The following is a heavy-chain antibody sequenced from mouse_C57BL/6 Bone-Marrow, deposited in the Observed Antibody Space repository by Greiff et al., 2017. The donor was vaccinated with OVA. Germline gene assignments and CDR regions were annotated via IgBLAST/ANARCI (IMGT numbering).Heavy chain of an antibody. Sequence: EVQGVESGGDLVKPGGSLKLSCAASGFTFSSYGMSWVRQTPDKRLEWVATISSGGSYTYYPDSVKGRFTISRDNAKNTLYLQMSSLKSEDTAMYYCARHGYGIFAYWGQGTLVTVSA. CDR2: ISSGGSYT. D-gene: IGHD2-1*01. J-gene: IGHJ3*01. CDR1: GFTFSSYG. V-gene: IGHV5-6*01. CDR3: ARHGYGIFAY.